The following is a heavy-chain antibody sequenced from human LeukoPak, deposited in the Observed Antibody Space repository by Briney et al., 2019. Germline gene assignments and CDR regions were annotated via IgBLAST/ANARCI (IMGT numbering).Heavy chain of an antibody. V-gene: IGHV4-59*01. CDR2: IYYSGSP. CDR1: GGSISNYY. D-gene: IGHD3-16*01. CDR3: ARQSDDLGYFQH. Sequence: SETLSLTCTVSGGSISNYYWSWIRQPPGKGLEWIGYIYYSGSPNYNPSLKSRATMSVDTSKNQFSLKLTSVTAADTAVYYCARQSDDLGYFQHWGQGTLVTVSS. J-gene: IGHJ1*01.